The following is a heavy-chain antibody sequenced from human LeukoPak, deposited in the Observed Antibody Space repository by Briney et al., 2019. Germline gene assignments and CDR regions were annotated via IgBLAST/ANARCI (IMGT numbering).Heavy chain of an antibody. D-gene: IGHD2-15*01. CDR2: INPSSGST. CDR3: ARVQRLCSDGTCYAPFDY. J-gene: IGHJ4*02. V-gene: IGHV1-46*01. Sequence: GASVKVSCKASGFTFTSHDYNWVRQAPGQGLEWMGIINPSSGSTTYTQKFQGRVTMTRDMSTSTVYMELSSLRSEDTAVYYCARVQRLCSDGTCYAPFDYWGQGTLVTVSS. CDR1: GFTFTSHD.